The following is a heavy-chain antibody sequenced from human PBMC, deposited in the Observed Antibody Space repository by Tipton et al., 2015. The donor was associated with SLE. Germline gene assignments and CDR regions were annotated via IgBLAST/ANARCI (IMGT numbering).Heavy chain of an antibody. V-gene: IGHV4-4*02. Sequence: SLRLSCAVSGGSISSSNWWSWVRQPPGKGLEWIGHIYYTGNTNYNPSLESRVTISVDTSKNQFSLKLTSVTAADTAVYYCARAAPTRVGATTFDYWGQGTLVTVSS. D-gene: IGHD1-26*01. CDR2: IYYTGNT. CDR1: GGSISSSNW. J-gene: IGHJ4*02. CDR3: ARAAPTRVGATTFDY.